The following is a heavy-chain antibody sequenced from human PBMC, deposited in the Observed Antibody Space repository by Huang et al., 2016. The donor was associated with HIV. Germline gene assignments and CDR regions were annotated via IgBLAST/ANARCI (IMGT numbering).Heavy chain of an antibody. CDR2: INDNGYT. J-gene: IGHJ2*01. D-gene: IGHD6-13*01. CDR1: GGSVSGHY. CDR3: ARASWYEPRSWYFGL. V-gene: IGHV4-34*01. Sequence: QVQLQQWGAGLLKPSETLSLTCAVYGGSVSGHYWSWIRQPPGKGLEWIAEINDNGYTNYTPSLKSRVTISVHTSRNQFPLQLNSVTAADAAVYYCARASWYEPRSWYFGLWGRGTLVTVSS.